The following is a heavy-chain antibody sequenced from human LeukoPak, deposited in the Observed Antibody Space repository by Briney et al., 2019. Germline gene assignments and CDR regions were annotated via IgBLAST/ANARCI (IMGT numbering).Heavy chain of an antibody. D-gene: IGHD4-17*01. CDR3: TRMTTGHDY. J-gene: IGHJ4*02. CDR2: INHSGYT. CDR1: GVSFDDYY. Sequence: SETLSLTCAVSGVSFDDYYWAWVRQTPGKGLEWIGEINHSGYTNDSPSLKSRVTLSIDTSRKQFSLNLRSVTVADAGTYYCTRMTTGHDYWGQGALVTVSS. V-gene: IGHV4-34*01.